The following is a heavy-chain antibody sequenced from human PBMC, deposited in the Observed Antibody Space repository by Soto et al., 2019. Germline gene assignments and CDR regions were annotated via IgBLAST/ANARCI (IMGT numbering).Heavy chain of an antibody. V-gene: IGHV4-59*08. CDR2: MYFSGST. CDR1: GGSISSYY. D-gene: IGHD1-7*01. Sequence: SETLSLTCTVSGGSISSYYWNWIRQSPGKGLEWIGYMYFSGSTNYNPSLKSRVTIFVDTSKNQVSLRLSSVTATDTAVYYCARHGNWNSGIDWFDPWGQGALVTVSS. J-gene: IGHJ5*02. CDR3: ARHGNWNSGIDWFDP.